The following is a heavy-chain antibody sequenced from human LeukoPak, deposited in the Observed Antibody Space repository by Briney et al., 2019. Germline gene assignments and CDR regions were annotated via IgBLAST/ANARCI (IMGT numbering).Heavy chain of an antibody. CDR2: ISGSGGST. D-gene: IGHD2-15*01. Sequence: GGSLRLSCAASGFTFSSYAMSWVRQAPGKGLEWVSAISGSGGSTYYADSVKGRFTISRDNSKNTLYLQMNSLRAEDTAVYYCAKVRPTYCSGGSCYAYYFDYWGQGTLVTVSS. J-gene: IGHJ4*02. CDR3: AKVRPTYCSGGSCYAYYFDY. CDR1: GFTFSSYA. V-gene: IGHV3-23*01.